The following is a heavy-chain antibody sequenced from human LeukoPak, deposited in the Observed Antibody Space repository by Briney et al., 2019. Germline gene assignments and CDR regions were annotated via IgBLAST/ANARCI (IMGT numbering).Heavy chain of an antibody. CDR2: IWHDGSHK. CDR3: ARVIFGSGSYPGF. CDR1: GFSFDTYA. V-gene: IGHV3-33*01. Sequence: GGSLRLSCTASGFSFDTYAMNWVRQAPGQGLEWVALIWHDGSHKFYSNSVKGQFTISRDNSKNTVYLQMNNLRPDDTAVYYCARVIFGSGSYPGFWGRGTLVTVSA. D-gene: IGHD3-10*01. J-gene: IGHJ4*02.